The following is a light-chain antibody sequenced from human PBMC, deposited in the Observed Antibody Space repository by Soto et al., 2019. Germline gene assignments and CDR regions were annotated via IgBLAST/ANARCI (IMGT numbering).Light chain of an antibody. Sequence: TQLTQSPSTVSASVGDSVTISCRASQPVNTFLAWYQQKPGGAPKVVIFDASNLGSWVPSRFSGSGFGTEFRLSISSLQPEDFATYYCQQYRNYSHSFGQGTKLEIK. CDR2: DAS. V-gene: IGKV1-5*01. CDR1: QPVNTF. CDR3: QQYRNYSHS. J-gene: IGKJ2*03.